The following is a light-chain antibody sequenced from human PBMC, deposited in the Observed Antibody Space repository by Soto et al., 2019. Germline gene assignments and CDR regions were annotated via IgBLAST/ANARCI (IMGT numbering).Light chain of an antibody. Sequence: DLQMTQSPSSLSASVGERVTITCRASQSVTNYLNWYQHKPGKAPKLLIYAASSLQSGVPSRFSGSGSGTDFTLTISSLQPEDFATYFCQQSHNTPFTFGPGTKVDI. CDR1: QSVTNY. V-gene: IGKV1-39*01. CDR2: AAS. CDR3: QQSHNTPFT. J-gene: IGKJ3*01.